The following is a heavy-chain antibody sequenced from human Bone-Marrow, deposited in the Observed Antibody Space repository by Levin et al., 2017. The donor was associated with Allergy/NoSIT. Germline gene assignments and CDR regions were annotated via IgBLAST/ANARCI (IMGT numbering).Heavy chain of an antibody. D-gene: IGHD3-9*01. Sequence: SGPTLVKPTQTLTLTCNFSGFSLTTSGVGVGWIRQSPGKALDWLAVIYWDDDIRYSPFLKSRLTITNDNSKNQVVLTMTNMDPVDTGTYYCARTYFDILTGNSEPSSFDYWGQGTLVTVSS. J-gene: IGHJ4*02. CDR1: GFSLTTSGVG. CDR3: ARTYFDILTGNSEPSSFDY. CDR2: IYWDDDI. V-gene: IGHV2-5*02.